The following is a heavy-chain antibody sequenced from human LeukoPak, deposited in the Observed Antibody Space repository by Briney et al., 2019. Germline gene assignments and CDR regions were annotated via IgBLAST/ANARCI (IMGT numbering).Heavy chain of an antibody. CDR1: GYTFTSYD. CDR3: ARGRVVVRGVIPQYYYYMDV. D-gene: IGHD3-10*01. CDR2: MNPNSGNT. Sequence: GASVKVSCKASGYTFTSYDINWVRQATGQGLEWMGWMNPNSGNTGYAQKFQGRVTMTRNTSVSTAYMELSSLRSEDTAVYYCARGRVVVRGVIPQYYYYMDVWGKGTTVTISS. V-gene: IGHV1-8*02. J-gene: IGHJ6*03.